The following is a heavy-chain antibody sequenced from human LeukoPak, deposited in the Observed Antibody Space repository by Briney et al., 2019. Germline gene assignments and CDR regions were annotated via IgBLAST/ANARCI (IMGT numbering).Heavy chain of an antibody. CDR3: ALSTTTVTTRTLDY. CDR2: ISLSGTI. V-gene: IGHV4-34*01. D-gene: IGHD4-17*01. CDR1: GGAFSNYF. J-gene: IGHJ4*02. Sequence: SETPFLTCTVSGGAFSNYFLAGVRPPPGEGLEWIGEISLSGTIKYNPSLKSRVTISVDTSKNQFSLKLSTVTAADTAVYYCALSTTTVTTRTLDYWGQGALVIVSS.